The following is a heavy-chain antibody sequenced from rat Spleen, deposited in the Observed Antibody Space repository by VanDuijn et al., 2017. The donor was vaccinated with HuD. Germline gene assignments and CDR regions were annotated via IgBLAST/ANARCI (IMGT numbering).Heavy chain of an antibody. V-gene: IGHV5-29*01. CDR3: ATYNSGYDWFAY. J-gene: IGHJ3*01. CDR1: GFTVSNYG. Sequence: EVQLVESGGGLVQPGRSMKLSCAASGFTVSNYGMAWVRQAPTKGLEWVATISYDGNRAYYRDSVKGRFTVSRDNAKSTLYLQMDSLRSEDTATYYCATYNSGYDWFAYWGQGTLVTVSS. D-gene: IGHD4-3*01. CDR2: ISYDGNRA.